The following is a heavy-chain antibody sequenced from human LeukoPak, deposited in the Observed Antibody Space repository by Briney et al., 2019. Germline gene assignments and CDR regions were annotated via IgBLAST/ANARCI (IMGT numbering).Heavy chain of an antibody. J-gene: IGHJ4*02. Sequence: ASVKVSCKASGYTFTGYYMHWVRQAPGQGLEWMGWINPNSGGTNYAQKFQGRVTMTRDTSTGTVFMELSSLRSDDTAVYFCARNYYDTAGHFGYWGQGTLVTVSS. D-gene: IGHD3-22*01. CDR2: INPNSGGT. CDR3: ARNYYDTAGHFGY. V-gene: IGHV1-2*02. CDR1: GYTFTGYY.